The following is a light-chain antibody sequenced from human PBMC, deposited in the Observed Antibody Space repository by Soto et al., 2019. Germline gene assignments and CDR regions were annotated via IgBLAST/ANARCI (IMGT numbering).Light chain of an antibody. V-gene: IGKV3-20*01. CDR2: GAS. J-gene: IGKJ1*01. CDR1: QSVSSNY. Sequence: EIVLTQSPGTLSLSPWDRATLSCRASQSVSSNYITWYQQKPGQAPRRLIFGASSRATGIPDRFSGSGSGTDFTLTISRLEPEDFAVYYCQQYGSSPSTFGQGTKVDIK. CDR3: QQYGSSPST.